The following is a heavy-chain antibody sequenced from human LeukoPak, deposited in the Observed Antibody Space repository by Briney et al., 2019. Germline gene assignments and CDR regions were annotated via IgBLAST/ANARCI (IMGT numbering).Heavy chain of an antibody. CDR2: IISKAYGGTT. D-gene: IGHD3-10*01. Sequence: QSGGSLRLSCTASGFTFGDYAMSCVRQAPGKGLEWVGFIISKAYGGTTEYAASVKGRFTISRDDSKSIAYLQMNSLKTEDTAVYYCTRWLQVRGVIPLGFDPWGQGTLVTVSS. CDR3: TRWLQVRGVIPLGFDP. CDR1: GFTFGDYA. V-gene: IGHV3-49*04. J-gene: IGHJ5*02.